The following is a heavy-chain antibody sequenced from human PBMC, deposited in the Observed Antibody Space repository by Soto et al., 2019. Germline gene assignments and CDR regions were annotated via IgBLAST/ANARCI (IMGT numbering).Heavy chain of an antibody. V-gene: IGHV5-51*01. D-gene: IGHD3-10*01. Sequence: ASLKISCQGSGYSFANYWIAWVRQMPGKGLEWVGVIYPGDSDTRYSPSFRGQVTISADKSISHVYLQWSSLKASDTAMYYCARNRLRQYYYVMDVWGQGTTVTVSS. CDR2: IYPGDSDT. CDR1: GYSFANYW. CDR3: ARNRLRQYYYVMDV. J-gene: IGHJ6*02.